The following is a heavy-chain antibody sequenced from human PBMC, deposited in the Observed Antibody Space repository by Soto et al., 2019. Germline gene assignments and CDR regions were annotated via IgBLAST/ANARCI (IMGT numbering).Heavy chain of an antibody. J-gene: IGHJ6*02. CDR1: RHSISSGGYP. D-gene: IGHD1-1*01. CDR2: IYYSAST. CDR3: ARAPIPNWNYYGMDV. Sequence: TLCLTYSVSRHSISSGGYPCSWTRQHPGKGLEWIGNIYYSASTWYNQYLKSRPTISLDSSKNQFSLKVSSVTAADTAVYYGARAPIPNWNYYGMDVWGQGHTV. V-gene: IGHV4-31*03.